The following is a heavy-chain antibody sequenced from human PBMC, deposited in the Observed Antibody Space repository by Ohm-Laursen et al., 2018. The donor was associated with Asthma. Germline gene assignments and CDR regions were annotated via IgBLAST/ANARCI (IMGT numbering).Heavy chain of an antibody. CDR2: INPSGGST. D-gene: IGHD3-10*01. J-gene: IGHJ4*02. V-gene: IGHV1-46*01. Sequence: SVKVSCKASGYTFTSYYMHWVRQAPGQGLEWIGIINPSGGSTSYAQKFQGRVTMTRDTSTSTVYMELSSLRSEDTAVYYCARVPPSMFTIDYWGQGTLVTVSS. CDR1: GYTFTSYY. CDR3: ARVPPSMFTIDY.